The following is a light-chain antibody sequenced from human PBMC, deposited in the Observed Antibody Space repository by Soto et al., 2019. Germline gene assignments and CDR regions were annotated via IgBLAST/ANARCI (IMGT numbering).Light chain of an antibody. CDR3: QSYDSSLRSYV. J-gene: IGLJ1*01. V-gene: IGLV1-40*01. CDR1: SSNIGAGYD. CDR2: GNN. Sequence: QSVLTQPPSVPGAPGQRVTISCTGSSSNIGAGYDVHWYKHLPGTAPKLLIYGNNNRPSGVPDRFSGSKSGTSASLAITGLQAGDEADYYCQSYDSSLRSYVFGTGTKVTVL.